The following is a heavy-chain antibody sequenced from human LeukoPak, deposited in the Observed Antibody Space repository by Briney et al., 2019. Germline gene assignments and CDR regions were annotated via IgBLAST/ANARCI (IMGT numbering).Heavy chain of an antibody. CDR1: GFTFSDYS. J-gene: IGHJ4*02. CDR2: IRYDGNNK. Sequence: PGGSLRLSCAASGFTFSDYSMHWVRQAPGKGLNWVAFIRYDGNNKYYADSVKGRFTISRDNSKNMLYLEMNSLCTEDTAVYYCAKVRYCSGVNCYPDDNWGQGTLVTVSS. V-gene: IGHV3-30*02. D-gene: IGHD2-15*01. CDR3: AKVRYCSGVNCYPDDN.